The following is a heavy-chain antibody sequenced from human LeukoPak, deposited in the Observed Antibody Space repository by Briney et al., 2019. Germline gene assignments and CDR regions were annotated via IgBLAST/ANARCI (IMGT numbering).Heavy chain of an antibody. Sequence: PGGSLRLSCAASGLTFNSYAMSWVRQAPGKGLEWVSGIIGSGSRTYYADSVRGRFTTSRDNSKNTLFLQMESLRAADTAIYFCARSSLSDTGSYDCWGQGTLVSVSS. D-gene: IGHD3-10*01. J-gene: IGHJ4*02. CDR2: IIGSGSRT. V-gene: IGHV3-23*01. CDR3: ARSSLSDTGSYDC. CDR1: GLTFNSYA.